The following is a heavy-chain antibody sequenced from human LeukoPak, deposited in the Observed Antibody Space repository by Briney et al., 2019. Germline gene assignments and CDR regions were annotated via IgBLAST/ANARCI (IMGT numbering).Heavy chain of an antibody. D-gene: IGHD3/OR15-3a*01. Sequence: ASVKVSCKASGYIFPSYGISWVRQAPGQGLEWMGWISAYNGNTNYAQNRQGRVTMTTDTSTSTAYMELRSLRSDDTAVYYCARDNDFWTGYSYYFDYWGQGTLVTVSS. CDR1: GYIFPSYG. CDR2: ISAYNGNT. J-gene: IGHJ4*02. V-gene: IGHV1-18*01. CDR3: ARDNDFWTGYSYYFDY.